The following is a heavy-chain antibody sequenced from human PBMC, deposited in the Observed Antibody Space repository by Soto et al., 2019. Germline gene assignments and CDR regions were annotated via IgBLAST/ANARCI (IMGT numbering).Heavy chain of an antibody. D-gene: IGHD6-6*01. CDR2: IIPIFGTA. CDR3: ARGAPWGSSSLVEDYYYYYGMDV. V-gene: IGHV1-69*13. Sequence: ASVKVSCKASGGTFSSYAISWVRQAPGQGLEWMGGIIPIFGTANYAQKFQGRVTITADESTSTAYMELSSLRSEDTAVSYCARGAPWGSSSLVEDYYYYYGMDVWGQGTTVTVSS. CDR1: GGTFSSYA. J-gene: IGHJ6*02.